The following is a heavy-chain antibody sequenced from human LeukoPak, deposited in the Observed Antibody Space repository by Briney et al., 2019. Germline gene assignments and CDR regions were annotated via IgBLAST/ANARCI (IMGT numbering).Heavy chain of an antibody. J-gene: IGHJ4*02. CDR2: ISGSGGST. CDR3: AKDDGFPRCPPYY. Sequence: GGSLRLPCVASGFTFSSYAMHWVRQAPGKGLEWVSAISGSGGSTYYADSVKGRFTISRDNSKNTLYLQMNSLRAEDTAVYYCAKDDGFPRCPPYYWGQGTLVTVSS. D-gene: IGHD3-10*01. V-gene: IGHV3-23*01. CDR1: GFTFSSYA.